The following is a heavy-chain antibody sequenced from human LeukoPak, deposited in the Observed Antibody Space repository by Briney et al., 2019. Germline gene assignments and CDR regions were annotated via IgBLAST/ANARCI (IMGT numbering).Heavy chain of an antibody. CDR1: GFTFSSYA. Sequence: GGSLRLSCAASGFTFSSYAMSWVRQAPGKGLEWVSAISGSGGSTHYADSVKGRFTISRDNSKNTLYLQMNSLRAEDTAVYYCAKGLRVTMTIDYWGQGTLVTVSS. CDR3: AKGLRVTMTIDY. J-gene: IGHJ4*02. V-gene: IGHV3-23*01. D-gene: IGHD3-22*01. CDR2: ISGSGGST.